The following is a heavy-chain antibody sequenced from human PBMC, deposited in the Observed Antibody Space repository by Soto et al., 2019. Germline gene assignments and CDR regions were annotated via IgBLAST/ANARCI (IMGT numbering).Heavy chain of an antibody. CDR3: ARVDCSGGSCYVFDY. CDR1: GFTFSRYW. V-gene: IGHV3-7*04. D-gene: IGHD2-15*01. CDR2: IKQDGSEK. J-gene: IGHJ4*02. Sequence: EVQLVESGGGLVQPGGSLRLSCAASGFTFSRYWMSWVRQAPCKGLEWVANIKQDGSEKYYVDSVQGRFTISRDNAKNSVYLQMNSLIVEDRVVYYCARVDCSGGSCYVFDYWGQVTLVTVSS.